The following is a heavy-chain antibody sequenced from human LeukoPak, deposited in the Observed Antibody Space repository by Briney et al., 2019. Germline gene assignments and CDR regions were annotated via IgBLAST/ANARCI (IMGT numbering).Heavy chain of an antibody. J-gene: IGHJ4*02. D-gene: IGHD6-19*01. CDR3: ARATLYSSGWGRAYYFDY. V-gene: IGHV3-21*01. Sequence: PGGSLRLSCAASGFTFSSYSMNWVRQAPGKGLEWVSSIGSSSSYIYYADSVKGRFTISRDNAKNSLYLQMNSLRAEDTAAYYCARATLYSSGWGRAYYFDYWGQGTLVTVSS. CDR2: IGSSSSYI. CDR1: GFTFSSYS.